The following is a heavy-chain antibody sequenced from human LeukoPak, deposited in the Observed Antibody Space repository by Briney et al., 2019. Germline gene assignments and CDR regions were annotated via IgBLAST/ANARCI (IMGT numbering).Heavy chain of an antibody. Sequence: SGTLSLTCAVSGGSISSSNWWSWVRQPPGKGLEWIGEINHSGSTNYNPSLKSRVTISVDTSKNQFSLKLSSVTAADTAVYYCARLGRVGATHCYWGQGTLVTVSS. J-gene: IGHJ4*02. CDR3: ARLGRVGATHCY. V-gene: IGHV4-4*02. D-gene: IGHD1-26*01. CDR1: GGSISSSNW. CDR2: INHSGST.